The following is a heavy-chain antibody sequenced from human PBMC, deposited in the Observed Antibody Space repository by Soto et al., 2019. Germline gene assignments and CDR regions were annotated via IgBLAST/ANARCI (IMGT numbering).Heavy chain of an antibody. CDR2: IRNKANSHTT. Sequence: ESGGGLVQPGGSLRLSCAASGFTLSDHYMDWVRQAPGKGLEWVGRIRNKANSHTTEYAASVKGRFTVSSDDSMNSLFLQMNSLKPENTAVYYWVKTSHYGSGTWNFDPGGQGTLVTVSS. CDR3: VKTSHYGSGTWNFDP. D-gene: IGHD3-10*01. V-gene: IGHV3-72*01. CDR1: GFTLSDHY. J-gene: IGHJ5*02.